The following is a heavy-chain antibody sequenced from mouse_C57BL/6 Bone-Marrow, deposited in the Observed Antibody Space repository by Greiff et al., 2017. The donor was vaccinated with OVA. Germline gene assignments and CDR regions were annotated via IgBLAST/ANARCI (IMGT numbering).Heavy chain of an antibody. CDR3: ARRRRWFSRAMDY. J-gene: IGHJ4*01. CDR2: IYPGGGYT. V-gene: IGHV1-63*01. Sequence: QVQLQQSGAELVRPGTSVKMSCKASGYTFTNYWIGWAKQRPGHGLEWIGDIYPGGGYTNYNEKFKGKATLTADKSSSTAYMQFSSLTSEDSAIYYCARRRRWFSRAMDYWGQGTSVTVSS. CDR1: GYTFTNYW. D-gene: IGHD2-3*01.